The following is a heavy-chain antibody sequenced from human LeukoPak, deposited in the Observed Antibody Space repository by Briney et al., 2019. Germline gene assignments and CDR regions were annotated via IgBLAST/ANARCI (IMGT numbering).Heavy chain of an antibody. CDR2: ISYSGNT. D-gene: IGHD3-22*01. Sequence: PSETLSLTCTVSAGSISSSDYYWGWLRQSPGKGLEWIVRISYSGNTYYNPSLKSRVTISVYTSKNHFSLRLSSVTAADTAVYFCSRLTHSYYSDTSGYYPYYYMDVWGEGTTVTVSS. J-gene: IGHJ6*03. V-gene: IGHV4-39*02. CDR1: AGSISSSDYY. CDR3: SRLTHSYYSDTSGYYPYYYMDV.